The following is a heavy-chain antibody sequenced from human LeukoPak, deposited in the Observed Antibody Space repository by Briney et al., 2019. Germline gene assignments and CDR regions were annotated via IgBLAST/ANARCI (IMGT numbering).Heavy chain of an antibody. CDR3: ARGSRPVYNLLTGKRYFDY. Sequence: GGTLRLSCAASGFSLSSYGMTWVRQAPGKGLEWVSTLSDRGGGTYYADSVKGRFTISRDNSRNTLYLQMHSLRVEDTAVYYCARGSRPVYNLLTGKRYFDYWGQGTLLTVSS. CDR2: LSDRGGGT. CDR1: GFSLSSYG. J-gene: IGHJ4*02. D-gene: IGHD3-9*01. V-gene: IGHV3-23*01.